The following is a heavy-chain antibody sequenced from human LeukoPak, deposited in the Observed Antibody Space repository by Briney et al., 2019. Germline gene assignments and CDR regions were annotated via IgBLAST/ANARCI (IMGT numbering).Heavy chain of an antibody. Sequence: GGSLRLSCAASGFSFGSFWMTWIRQAPGKGLEWVGHINEDGSQTNYIDSVTGRFTISRDNTKDSLYLQMNSLRAEDTAVYFCVRDVGYFHFDSWGQGVLVTVSS. CDR1: GFSFGSFW. V-gene: IGHV3-7*01. J-gene: IGHJ4*02. CDR2: INEDGSQT. CDR3: VRDVGYFHFDS. D-gene: IGHD1-1*01.